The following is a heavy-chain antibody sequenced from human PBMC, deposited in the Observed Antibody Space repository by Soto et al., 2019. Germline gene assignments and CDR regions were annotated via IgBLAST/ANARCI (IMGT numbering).Heavy chain of an antibody. V-gene: IGHV4-39*01. Sequence: SETLSLTCTVSGGSISSSSYYWGWIRQPPGKGLEWIGSIYYSERTYYHPSLKSRVTISVDTSKNQFSLKLSSVTAADTAVYYCARGTITMVRGVLAYWGQRTLVTVSS. D-gene: IGHD3-10*01. CDR3: ARGTITMVRGVLAY. J-gene: IGHJ4*02. CDR2: IYYSERT. CDR1: GGSISSSSYY.